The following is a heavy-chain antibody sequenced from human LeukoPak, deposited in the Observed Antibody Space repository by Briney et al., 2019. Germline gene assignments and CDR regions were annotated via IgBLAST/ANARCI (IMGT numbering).Heavy chain of an antibody. CDR1: GGSISSYY. Sequence: SETLSLTCTVSGGSISSYYWSWIRQPPGKGLEWIGYIYTSGSTNYNPSLKSRVTISVDTSKNQFSLKQSSVTAADTAVYYCARKGYYYYYMDVWGKGTTVTVSS. V-gene: IGHV4-4*09. CDR3: ARKGYYYYYMDV. CDR2: IYTSGST. J-gene: IGHJ6*03.